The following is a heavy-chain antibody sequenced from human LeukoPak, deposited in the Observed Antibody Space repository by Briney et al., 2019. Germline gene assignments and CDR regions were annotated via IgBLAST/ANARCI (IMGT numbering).Heavy chain of an antibody. J-gene: IGHJ6*03. CDR3: ARRSWTNRYYYYYMDV. CDR2: INPNSGGT. CDR1: RYTFTGYY. D-gene: IGHD6-13*01. V-gene: IGHV1-2*02. Sequence: GASVKVSCKASRYTFTGYYMHWVRQAPGQGLEWMGWINPNSGGTDYAQKFQGRVTMTRDTSISTAYMELSRLRSDDTAVYYCARRSWTNRYYYYYMDVWGKGTTVTVSS.